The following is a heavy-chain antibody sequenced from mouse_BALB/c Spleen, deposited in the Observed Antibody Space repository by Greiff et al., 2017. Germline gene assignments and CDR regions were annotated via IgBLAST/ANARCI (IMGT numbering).Heavy chain of an antibody. CDR2: ISSGGSYT. CDR3: TRDPTGFDY. V-gene: IGHV5-6-4*01. J-gene: IGHJ2*01. CDR1: GFTFSSYT. Sequence: EVQLVESGGGLVKPGGSLKLSCAASGFTFSSYTMSWVRQTPEKRLEWVATISSGGSYTYYPDSVKGRFTISRDNAKNTLYLQMSSLKSEDTAMYYCTRDPTGFDYWGQGTTLTVSA.